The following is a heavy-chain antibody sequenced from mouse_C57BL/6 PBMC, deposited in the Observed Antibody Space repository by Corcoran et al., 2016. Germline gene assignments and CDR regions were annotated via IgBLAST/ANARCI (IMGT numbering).Heavy chain of an antibody. CDR3: ARGNQGYAMYY. Sequence: QIQLVQSGPELKKPGETVKISCKASGYTFTTYGMSWVKQAPGKGLKWMGWINTYSGVPTYADDFKGRFAFSLETSASTAYLQINNLKNEDTATYFCARGNQGYAMYYWGQGTSVTVSS. CDR2: INTYSGVP. V-gene: IGHV9-3*01. CDR1: GYTFTTYG. J-gene: IGHJ4*01. D-gene: IGHD2-1*01.